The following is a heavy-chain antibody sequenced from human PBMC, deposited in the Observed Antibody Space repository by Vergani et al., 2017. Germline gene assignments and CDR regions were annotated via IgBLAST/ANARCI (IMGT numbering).Heavy chain of an antibody. D-gene: IGHD3-3*02. CDR1: GYSISRGYF. CDR3: ARXFWVSQGVGAFET. Sequence: QLQESGPGLVKPSETLTLTCSVSGYSISRGYFWGWIRQPPGKGLEWIETVFHSGSAYYNPSLRRRVTISVETAKNQFSLRLTTLTAADTAVYYCARXFWVSQGVGAFETWGRGTVVTVSS. V-gene: IGHV4-38-2*02. CDR2: VFHSGSA. J-gene: IGHJ3*02.